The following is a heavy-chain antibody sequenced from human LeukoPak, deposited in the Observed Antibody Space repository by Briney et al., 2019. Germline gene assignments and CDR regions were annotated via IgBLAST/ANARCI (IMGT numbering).Heavy chain of an antibody. CDR1: GFTFSSYA. Sequence: PGGSLRLSCAASGFTFSSYAMSWVRQAPGKGLVWVSRFNSDESSTTYADSVKGRFTISRDNAKNTLYLQMNSLRAEDTAVYYCARDWTTVTTLWFDPWGQGTLVTVSS. D-gene: IGHD4-17*01. J-gene: IGHJ5*02. CDR2: FNSDESST. CDR3: ARDWTTVTTLWFDP. V-gene: IGHV3-74*03.